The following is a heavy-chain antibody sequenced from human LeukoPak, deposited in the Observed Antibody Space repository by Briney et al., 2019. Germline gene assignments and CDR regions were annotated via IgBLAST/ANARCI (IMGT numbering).Heavy chain of an antibody. CDR2: INHSGST. D-gene: IGHD6-19*01. J-gene: IGHJ4*02. V-gene: IGHV4-34*01. Sequence: SETLSLTCAVYGGSFSGYYWSWIRQPPGKGLEWIGEINHSGSTNYNPSLKSRVTISVDTSKNQFSLKLSSVTAADTAVYYCARAGAVAGRGPLWWGQGTLVTVSS. CDR1: GGSFSGYY. CDR3: ARAGAVAGRGPLW.